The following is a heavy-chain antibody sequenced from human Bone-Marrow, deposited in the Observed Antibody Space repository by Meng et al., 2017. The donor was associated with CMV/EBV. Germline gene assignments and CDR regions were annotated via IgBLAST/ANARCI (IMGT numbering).Heavy chain of an antibody. V-gene: IGHV4-31*02. Sequence: WVRQHPGKGLEWIGYIYYSGSTYYNPSLKSRVTISVDTSKNQFSLKLSSVTAADTAVYYLARAVIVVVPAAKMPYLDYWGQGTLVTVSS. J-gene: IGHJ4*02. CDR3: ARAVIVVVPAAKMPYLDY. D-gene: IGHD2-2*01. CDR2: IYYSGST.